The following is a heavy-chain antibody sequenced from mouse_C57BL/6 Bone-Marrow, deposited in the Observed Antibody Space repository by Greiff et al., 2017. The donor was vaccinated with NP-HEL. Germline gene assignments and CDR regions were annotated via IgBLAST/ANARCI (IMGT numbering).Heavy chain of an antibody. CDR1: GYTFTDYE. Sequence: VQLQESGAELVRPGASVTLSCKASGYTFTDYEMHWVKQTPVHGLEWIGAIDPETGGTAYNQKFKGKAILTADKSSSTAYMELRSLTSEDSAVYYCTRSIYDGYYVAWFAYWGQGTLVTVSA. V-gene: IGHV1-15*01. CDR2: IDPETGGT. D-gene: IGHD2-3*01. CDR3: TRSIYDGYYVAWFAY. J-gene: IGHJ3*01.